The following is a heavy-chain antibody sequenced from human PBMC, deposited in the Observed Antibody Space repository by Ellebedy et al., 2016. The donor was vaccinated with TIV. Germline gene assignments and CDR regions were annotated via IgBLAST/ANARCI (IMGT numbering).Heavy chain of an antibody. CDR1: GFTFSSYS. CDR3: ARDPTHYYDSSGYYYFDY. Sequence: GESLKISCAASGFTFSSYSMNWVRQAPGKGLEWVSSISSSSSYIYYADSVKGRFTISRDNAKNSLYLKMNSLRAEDTAVYYCARDPTHYYDSSGYYYFDYWGQGTLVTVSS. J-gene: IGHJ4*02. CDR2: ISSSSSYI. D-gene: IGHD3-22*01. V-gene: IGHV3-21*01.